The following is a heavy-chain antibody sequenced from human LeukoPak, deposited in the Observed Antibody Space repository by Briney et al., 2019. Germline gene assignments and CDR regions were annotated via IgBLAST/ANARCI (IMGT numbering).Heavy chain of an antibody. V-gene: IGHV3-48*03. Sequence: GGSLRLSCAASGFTFSSYEMNWVRQAPGKGLEWVSYISSSGSTIYYADSVKGRFTISRDNAKNSLYLQMNSLRAEDTAVYYCARGARIVVVTGDYMDVWGKGTTVTVS. J-gene: IGHJ6*03. CDR3: ARGARIVVVTGDYMDV. CDR2: ISSSGSTI. D-gene: IGHD2-21*02. CDR1: GFTFSSYE.